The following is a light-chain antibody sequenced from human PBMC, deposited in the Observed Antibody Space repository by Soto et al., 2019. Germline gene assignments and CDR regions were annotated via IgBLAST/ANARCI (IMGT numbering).Light chain of an antibody. CDR1: QSVTSSY. J-gene: IGKJ2*01. V-gene: IGKV3-20*01. CDR3: QQYGISPYT. CDR2: GAS. Sequence: EVVLTQSPGTLSLSPGERATLSCRASQSVTSSYLVWYQQKPGQAPRLLIYGASNRATGIPDRFSGSGSGAAFTLTISRLEPEDFAIYYCQQYGISPYTFGQGTKLDI.